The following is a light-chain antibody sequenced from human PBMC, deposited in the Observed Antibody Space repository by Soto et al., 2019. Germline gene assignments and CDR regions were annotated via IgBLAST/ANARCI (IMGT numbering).Light chain of an antibody. CDR3: TSYTTTNTLA. Sequence: QSVLTQPASVSGSPGQSITISCTGTSRDIGSSPYVSWYQQYPGKAPKCMIYDVNNRPSGVSNRFSGSKSGNTASLSIPGLQDEDEAVYYCTSYTTTNTLALGGGTKVTVL. CDR1: SRDIGSSPY. J-gene: IGLJ2*01. V-gene: IGLV2-14*03. CDR2: DVN.